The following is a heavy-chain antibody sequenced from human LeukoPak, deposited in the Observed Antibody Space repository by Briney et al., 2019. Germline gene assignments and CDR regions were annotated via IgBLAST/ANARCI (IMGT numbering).Heavy chain of an antibody. V-gene: IGHV1-2*02. D-gene: IGHD5-12*01. Sequence: ASVKVSCKASGYTFTGYCMHWVRQAPGQGLEWMGWINPKSGGTNYAQKLQGRVTMTTDTSTSTAYMELRSLRSDDTAVYYCARVPTTRRYYYYYMDVWGKGTTVTISS. CDR1: GYTFTGYC. CDR3: ARVPTTRRYYYYYMDV. J-gene: IGHJ6*03. CDR2: INPKSGGT.